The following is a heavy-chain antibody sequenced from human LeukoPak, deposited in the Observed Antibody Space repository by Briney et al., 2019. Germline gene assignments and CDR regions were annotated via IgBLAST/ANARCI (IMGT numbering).Heavy chain of an antibody. V-gene: IGHV1-69*13. CDR3: ARNRKYCSGGSCQYYFDY. CDR1: GYTFTGYY. CDR2: IIPIFGTA. D-gene: IGHD2-15*01. Sequence: ASVKVSCKASGYTFTGYYMHWVRQAPGQGLEWMGGIIPIFGTANYAQKFQGRVTITADESTSTAYMELSSLRSEDTAVYYCARNRKYCSGGSCQYYFDYWGQGTLVTVSS. J-gene: IGHJ4*02.